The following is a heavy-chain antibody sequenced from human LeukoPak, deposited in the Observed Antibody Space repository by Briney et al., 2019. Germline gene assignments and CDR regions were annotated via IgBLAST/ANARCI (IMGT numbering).Heavy chain of an antibody. CDR1: GGSVSSGSYY. D-gene: IGHD3-16*02. CDR2: IYYGGST. Sequence: PSETLSLTCTVSGGSVSSGSYYWSWIRQPPGKGLEWIGYIYYGGSTNYNPSLKSRVTISVDTSKNQFSLKLSSVTAADTAVYYCARDQREDDYVWGSYRGTYYFDYWGQGTLVTVSS. CDR3: ARDQREDDYVWGSYRGTYYFDY. V-gene: IGHV4-61*01. J-gene: IGHJ4*02.